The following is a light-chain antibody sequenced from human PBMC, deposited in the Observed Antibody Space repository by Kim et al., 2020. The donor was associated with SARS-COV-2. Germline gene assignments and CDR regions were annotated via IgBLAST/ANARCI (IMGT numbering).Light chain of an antibody. CDR2: GNS. J-gene: IGLJ2*01. V-gene: IGLV1-40*01. CDR3: QSYDSSLSVHVV. Sequence: QSVLTQPPSVSGAPGQRVTISCTGSSSNIGAGYDVHWYQQLPGTAPKLLIYGNSNRPSGVPDLFSGSKSGTSASLAITGLQAEDEADYYCQSYDSSLSVHVVFGGGTQLTVL. CDR1: SSNIGAGYD.